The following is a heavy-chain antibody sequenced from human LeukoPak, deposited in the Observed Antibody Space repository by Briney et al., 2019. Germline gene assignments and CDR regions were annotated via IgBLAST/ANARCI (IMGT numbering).Heavy chain of an antibody. Sequence: GGSLRLSCAASGFTFSSYWMHWVRQAPGKGLVWVSRINGDGSSTSYADSVKGRFTISRDNAKNTLYLQMSSLRAEDTAVYYCARPVCGGDCYPHDYWGQGTLVTVSS. D-gene: IGHD2-21*02. CDR3: ARPVCGGDCYPHDY. J-gene: IGHJ4*02. V-gene: IGHV3-74*01. CDR2: INGDGSST. CDR1: GFTFSSYW.